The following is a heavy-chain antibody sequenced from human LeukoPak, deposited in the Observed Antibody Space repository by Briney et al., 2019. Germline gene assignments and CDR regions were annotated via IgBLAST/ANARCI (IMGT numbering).Heavy chain of an antibody. D-gene: IGHD6-13*01. J-gene: IGHJ4*02. Sequence: SETLSLTCTVSGASITSYYWTWIRQPPGKGLEWIGYISYSGSTNYNPSLKSRVTISLDASKNQFSLKLRSVTAEDTVVYYCARAVYSSSALDYWGQGTLVTVSS. V-gene: IGHV4-59*01. CDR1: GASITSYY. CDR3: ARAVYSSSALDY. CDR2: ISYSGST.